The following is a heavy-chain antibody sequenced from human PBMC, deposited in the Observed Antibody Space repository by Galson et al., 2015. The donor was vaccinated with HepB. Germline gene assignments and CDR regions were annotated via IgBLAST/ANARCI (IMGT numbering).Heavy chain of an antibody. D-gene: IGHD3-16*01. Sequence: SLRLSCAASGFTFGDYAMSWVRQAPGKGLEWVGFIRSKAYGGTTEYAASVKGRFTISRDDSKSIAYLQMNSLKTEDTAVYYCTRVALYGDYVDYWGQGTLVTVSS. J-gene: IGHJ4*02. CDR1: GFTFGDYA. CDR3: TRVALYGDYVDY. V-gene: IGHV3-49*04. CDR2: IRSKAYGGTT.